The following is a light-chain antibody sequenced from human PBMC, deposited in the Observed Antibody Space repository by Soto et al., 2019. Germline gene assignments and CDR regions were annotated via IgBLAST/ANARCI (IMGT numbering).Light chain of an antibody. CDR2: GAS. V-gene: IGKV3-15*01. CDR1: QSVSSS. CDR3: QHYNNWST. Sequence: EIVMTQSPATLSVSPGERATLSCRASQSVSSSLAWYQQRPGQAPRLLIYGASTRATDIPARFSGSGSGTEFTLTITNLQSEDFAMYYCQHYNNWSTFGQGTRLEIK. J-gene: IGKJ5*01.